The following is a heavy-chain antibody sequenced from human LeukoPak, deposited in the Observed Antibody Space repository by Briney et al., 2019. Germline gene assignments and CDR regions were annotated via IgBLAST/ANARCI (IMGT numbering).Heavy chain of an antibody. CDR2: IIPIFGTA. J-gene: IGHJ4*02. D-gene: IGHD5-12*01. CDR1: GGTFSSYD. Sequence: ASVKVSCKASGGTFSSYDISWVRQAPGQGLEWMGGIIPIFGTANYAQKFQGRVTITADESTSTAYMELSSLKSEDTAVYYCARGRSAATTLFDYWGQGTLVTVSS. V-gene: IGHV1-69*13. CDR3: ARGRSAATTLFDY.